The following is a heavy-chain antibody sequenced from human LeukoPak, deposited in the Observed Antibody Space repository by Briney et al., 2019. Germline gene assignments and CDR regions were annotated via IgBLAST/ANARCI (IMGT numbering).Heavy chain of an antibody. D-gene: IGHD1-26*01. V-gene: IGHV4-34*01. CDR2: ISHRGST. Sequence: SETLSLTCAVYVGSFSGYYWSWIRQPPGKGLEWIGEISHRGSTDYNPSLKSRVTISVDTSKNQFSLTLSSVTAADTAVYYCARKRVSGASSPLDYWGQGTLVTVSS. CDR3: ARKRVSGASSPLDY. CDR1: VGSFSGYY. J-gene: IGHJ4*02.